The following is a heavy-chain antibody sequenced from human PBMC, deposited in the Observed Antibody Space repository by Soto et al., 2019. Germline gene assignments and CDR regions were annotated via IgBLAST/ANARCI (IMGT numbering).Heavy chain of an antibody. D-gene: IGHD6-19*01. Sequence: SETLSLTCTVSGGSISSGGYYWSWIRQHPGKGLEWIGYIYYSGSTYYNPSLKSRVTISVDTSKNQFSLKLSSVTAADTAVYYCAREPYSSGWYYFDYWGQGTLVTVSS. CDR1: GGSISSGGYY. J-gene: IGHJ4*02. CDR2: IYYSGST. CDR3: AREPYSSGWYYFDY. V-gene: IGHV4-31*03.